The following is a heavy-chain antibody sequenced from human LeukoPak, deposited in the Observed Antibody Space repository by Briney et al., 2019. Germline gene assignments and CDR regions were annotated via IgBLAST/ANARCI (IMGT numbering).Heavy chain of an antibody. J-gene: IGHJ4*02. CDR3: AKAPYYYGSGSYHDY. D-gene: IGHD3-10*01. V-gene: IGHV3-23*01. CDR1: GFTFSSYA. Sequence: PGGSLRLSCAASGFTFSSYAMSWVRQAPGKGLEWVSAISGSGGSTYCADSVKGRFTISRDNSKNTLYLQMNSLRAEDTAVYYCAKAPYYYGSGSYHDYWGQGTLVTVSS. CDR2: ISGSGGST.